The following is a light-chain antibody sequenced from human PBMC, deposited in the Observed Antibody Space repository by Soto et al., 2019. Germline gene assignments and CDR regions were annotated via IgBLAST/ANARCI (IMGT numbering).Light chain of an antibody. CDR1: SSDVGGYNY. V-gene: IGLV2-8*01. CDR3: SSYVGTNSYV. Sequence: QSVLTQPPSASGSPGQSVTISCTGTSSDVGGYNYVSWYQHHPGKAPKLIIYEVYKRPSGVPDRFYGSKSGNTAALTVSGLQAEDEADYYCSSYVGTNSYVFGTGAKLTVL. J-gene: IGLJ1*01. CDR2: EVY.